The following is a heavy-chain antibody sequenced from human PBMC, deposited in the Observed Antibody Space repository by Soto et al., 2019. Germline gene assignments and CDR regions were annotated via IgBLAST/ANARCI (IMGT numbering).Heavy chain of an antibody. CDR2: ISPDGGEI. Sequence: PGGSLRLSCAASGFTFSNIWMSWVRRSPEKGLEWVASISPDGGEIYYVDSVKGRFTISRDNTKNSLYLQMNSLRAEDTAVYYCARGRNTAMVSGMDVWGQGTTVTVSS. J-gene: IGHJ6*02. V-gene: IGHV3-7*01. D-gene: IGHD5-18*01. CDR1: GFTFSNIW. CDR3: ARGRNTAMVSGMDV.